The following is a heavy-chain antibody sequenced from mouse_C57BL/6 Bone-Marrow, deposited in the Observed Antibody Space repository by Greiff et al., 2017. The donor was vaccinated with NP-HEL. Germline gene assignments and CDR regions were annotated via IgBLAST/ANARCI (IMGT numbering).Heavy chain of an antibody. J-gene: IGHJ1*03. CDR3: ARDAKHYDSSYYWYFDV. Sequence: EVMLVESGGGLVQSGRSLRLSCATSGFTFSDFYMEWVRQAPGKGLEWIAASRNKANDYTTEYSASVNGRFIVYRDTSQSILYLQMNALRAEDTAIYYCARDAKHYDSSYYWYFDVWGTGTTVTVSS. D-gene: IGHD1-1*01. CDR2: SRNKANDYTT. V-gene: IGHV7-1*01. CDR1: GFTFSDFY.